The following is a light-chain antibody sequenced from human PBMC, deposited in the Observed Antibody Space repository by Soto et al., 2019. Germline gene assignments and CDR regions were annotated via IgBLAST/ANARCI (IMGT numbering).Light chain of an antibody. J-gene: IGKJ4*01. CDR1: QSVGSY. CDR3: LQRDKWPLS. V-gene: IGKV3-11*01. Sequence: EIVLTQSPATLSLSPGERASLSCRASQSVGSYLAWYQQKPGQAPRLLIYDTSYRATGIPARVSGSGSGTDFGLAISSLEPEDLAVYYCLQRDKWPLSFGGGTKVEIK. CDR2: DTS.